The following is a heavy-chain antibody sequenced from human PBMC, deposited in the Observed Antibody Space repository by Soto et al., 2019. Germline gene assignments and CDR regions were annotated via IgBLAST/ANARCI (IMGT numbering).Heavy chain of an antibody. CDR3: GRGSGLYYGGHGRYYYGMDV. J-gene: IGHJ6*02. Sequence: GGSLGLSCAASGFTFSSYWMHWVRQAPGKGLVWVSRINSDGSSTSYADSVKGRFTISRDNAKNTLYLQMNSLRAEDTAVYYCGRGSGLYYGGHGRYYYGMDVWGQGTKVTVSS. CDR2: INSDGSST. V-gene: IGHV3-74*01. D-gene: IGHD4-17*01. CDR1: GFTFSSYW.